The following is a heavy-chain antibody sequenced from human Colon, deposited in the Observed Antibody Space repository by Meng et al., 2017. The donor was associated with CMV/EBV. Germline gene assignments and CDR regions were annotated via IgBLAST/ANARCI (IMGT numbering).Heavy chain of an antibody. CDR2: ISTAGSFL. J-gene: IGHJ4*02. V-gene: IGHV3-21*06. Sequence: GGSLRLSCVTSGFNFRDYTMNWVRRAPGKGLEWVSSISTAGSFLYYAPSVQGRFTTSRRNDEYSLSLHMTALSAEDSATYCCAGYDIANGYHLDRWGQGTLVTVSS. CDR1: GFNFRDYT. D-gene: IGHD3/OR15-3a*01. CDR3: AGYDIANGYHLDR.